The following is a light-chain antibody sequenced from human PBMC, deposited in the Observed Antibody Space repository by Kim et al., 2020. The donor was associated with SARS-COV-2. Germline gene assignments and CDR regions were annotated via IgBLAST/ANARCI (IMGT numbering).Light chain of an antibody. CDR3: QQRSNWPLYT. Sequence: LSPGERATLSCRASQSVSSYLAWYQQKPGQAPRLLIYDASNRATGIPARFSGSGSGTDFTLTISSLEPEDFAVYYCQQRSNWPLYTFGQGTKLEI. V-gene: IGKV3-11*01. CDR2: DAS. CDR1: QSVSSY. J-gene: IGKJ2*01.